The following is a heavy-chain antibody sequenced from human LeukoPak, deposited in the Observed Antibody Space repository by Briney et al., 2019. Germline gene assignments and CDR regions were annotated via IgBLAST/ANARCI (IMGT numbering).Heavy chain of an antibody. V-gene: IGHV1-58*01. D-gene: IGHD6-19*01. CDR3: ARDPINSSGWYTGPFDY. Sequence: SVKVSCKASGFTFSSSAVQWVRQARGQRFEWIGWIGVGSGNTNYAERFQGRVTITADKSTSTAYMELSSLRSEDTAVYYCARDPINSSGWYTGPFDYWGQGTLVTVSS. CDR1: GFTFSSSA. J-gene: IGHJ4*02. CDR2: IGVGSGNT.